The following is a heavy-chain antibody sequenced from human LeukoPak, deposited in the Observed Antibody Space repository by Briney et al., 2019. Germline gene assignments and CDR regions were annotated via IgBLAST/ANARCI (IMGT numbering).Heavy chain of an antibody. CDR2: MNPNSGNT. D-gene: IGHD6-13*01. V-gene: IGHV1-8*01. Sequence: GASVKVSCKASGYTFTSYDINWVRQATGQGLEWMGWMNPNSGNTGYAQKFQGRVTMTRNTSISTAYMELSSLRSEDTAVYYRARASGSSSWYYAFDIWGQGTMVTVSS. J-gene: IGHJ3*02. CDR1: GYTFTSYD. CDR3: ARASGSSSWYYAFDI.